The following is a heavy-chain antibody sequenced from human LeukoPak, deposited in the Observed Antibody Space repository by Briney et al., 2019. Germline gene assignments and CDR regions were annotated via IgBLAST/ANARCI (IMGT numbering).Heavy chain of an antibody. CDR3: AKAADYDYGDYFDY. CDR1: GFTFDDYA. Sequence: PGRSLRLSCAASGFTFDDYAIHWVRQAPGKGLEWVSGISWNSGSIGYADSVKGRFTISRDNAKNSLYLQMNSLRAEDMALYYCAKAADYDYGDYFDYWGQGTLVTVSS. J-gene: IGHJ4*02. D-gene: IGHD4-17*01. V-gene: IGHV3-9*03. CDR2: ISWNSGSI.